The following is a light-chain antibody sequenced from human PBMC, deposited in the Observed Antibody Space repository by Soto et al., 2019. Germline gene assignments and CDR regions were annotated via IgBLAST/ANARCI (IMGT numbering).Light chain of an antibody. V-gene: IGKV3-15*01. CDR3: QQYNDWPPT. Sequence: EVVMTQSPATLSVSPGERVTLSCRASQSISSNLAWYQLKAGQTPRLLVYGASTRATGFPGKFSGSGSGTEFTLTISVLQSEDFAVYFCQQYNDWPPTFGQGTKVDIK. CDR2: GAS. CDR1: QSISSN. J-gene: IGKJ1*01.